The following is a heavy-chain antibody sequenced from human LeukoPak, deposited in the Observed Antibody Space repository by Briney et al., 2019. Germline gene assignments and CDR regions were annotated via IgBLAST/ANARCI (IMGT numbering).Heavy chain of an antibody. CDR2: ISAYNGNT. CDR3: ARLGVSTGGSGSYASGYYYYGMDV. D-gene: IGHD3-10*01. Sequence: GASVKVSCKASGYTFSTYGISWVRQAPGQGLEWMGWISAYNGNTNYALKLQGRVTMTTDTFTSTAYMELRSLRFDDTAVYYCARLGVSTGGSGSYASGYYYYGMDVWGQGTTVTVFS. J-gene: IGHJ6*02. CDR1: GYTFSTYG. V-gene: IGHV1-18*01.